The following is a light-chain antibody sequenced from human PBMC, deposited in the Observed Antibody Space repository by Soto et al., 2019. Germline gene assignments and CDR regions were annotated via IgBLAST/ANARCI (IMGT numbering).Light chain of an antibody. CDR1: SSNVGVNF. CDR3: AEGNDTLRGRF. V-gene: IGLV1-47*01. Sequence: QSVLTQPPSASGTPGQRVTISCSGSSSNVGVNFVYWYQHLPGTAPKLLIYRNDQRPSGVPDRFSGSKSGTSSSLAIVGLGYEDEADYYWAEGNDTLRGRFLGTGTKFTAL. CDR2: RND. J-gene: IGLJ1*01.